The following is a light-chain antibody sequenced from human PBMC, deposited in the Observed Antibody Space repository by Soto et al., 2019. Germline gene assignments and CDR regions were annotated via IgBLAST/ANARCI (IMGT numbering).Light chain of an antibody. CDR3: SSYAISSTQV. V-gene: IGLV2-14*03. CDR1: SSDIGGYNY. Sequence: QSALTQPASVSESPGQSITISCTGTSSDIGGYNYVSWYQQHPGKAPKLMIYDVSNRPSGVSNRFSGSKSGNTASLTISGLQAEDEADYYCSSYAISSTQVFGGGTKLTVL. CDR2: DVS. J-gene: IGLJ2*01.